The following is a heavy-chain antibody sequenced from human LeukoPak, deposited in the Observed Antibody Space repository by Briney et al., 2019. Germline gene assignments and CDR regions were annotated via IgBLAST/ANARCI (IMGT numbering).Heavy chain of an antibody. D-gene: IGHD2-2*01. V-gene: IGHV4-34*01. J-gene: IGHJ4*02. Sequence: SDTLSLTCAVYGGFFRGYYWSWIRQPPGKGLEWIGEINHSGSTNYNPSLQGRVTISVDTSKKQFSLKLSSVTAADTAVYYCARGRKPRYCSSTSCYSHGAFFDYWGQGTLVTVSS. CDR1: GGFFRGYY. CDR2: INHSGST. CDR3: ARGRKPRYCSSTSCYSHGAFFDY.